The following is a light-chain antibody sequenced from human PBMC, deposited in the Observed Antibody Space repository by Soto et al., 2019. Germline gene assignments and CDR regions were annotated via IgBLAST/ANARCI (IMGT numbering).Light chain of an antibody. CDR1: SSDIASFNY. Sequence: QSALAQPASVSGPPGQSITISCTGSSSDIASFNYVSWYQQYPGKAPKLLIYQVTSRASGVSHRFSGSKFGDTASLTISGLQPEDEAEYYCNSYSSSTFYVFGTGTKVTVL. CDR2: QVT. J-gene: IGLJ1*01. V-gene: IGLV2-14*01. CDR3: NSYSSSTFYV.